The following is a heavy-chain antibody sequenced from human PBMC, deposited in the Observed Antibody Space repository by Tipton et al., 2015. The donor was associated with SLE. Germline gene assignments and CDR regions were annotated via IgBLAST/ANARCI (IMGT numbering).Heavy chain of an antibody. CDR2: IYYSGGT. CDR1: GGSFSAYY. V-gene: IGHV4-59*01. Sequence: TLSLTCAVYGGSFSAYYWSWIRLPPGKGLEWIGYIYYSGGTSYNPSLNSRVTISVDTSRNQFSLKLTSVTAADSAVYYCARYSLTNWHLDLWGRGTLVTVSS. D-gene: IGHD2-15*01. CDR3: ARYSLTNWHLDL. J-gene: IGHJ2*01.